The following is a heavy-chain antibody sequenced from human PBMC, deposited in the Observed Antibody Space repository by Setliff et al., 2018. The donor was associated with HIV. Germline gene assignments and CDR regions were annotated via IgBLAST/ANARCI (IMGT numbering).Heavy chain of an antibody. J-gene: IGHJ4*02. Sequence: PGGSLRLSCAASGFTFNSYGIHWVRQAPGKGLEWVALIWYDSSKKAFVDSVKGRFNILRDDSKKTVDLQMNSLRADDTAVYCCVKDVVKFWSGSGALDFWGPGTLVTVSS. CDR2: IWYDSSKK. CDR1: GFTFNSYG. CDR3: VKDVVKFWSGSGALDF. D-gene: IGHD3-3*01. V-gene: IGHV3-33*06.